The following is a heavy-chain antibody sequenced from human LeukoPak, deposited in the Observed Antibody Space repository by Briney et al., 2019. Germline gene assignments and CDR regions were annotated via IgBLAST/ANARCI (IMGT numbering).Heavy chain of an antibody. D-gene: IGHD3-10*01. Sequence: GRSLRLSCAASGFTFSSYGMHWVRQAPGKGLEWVAVIWYDGSNKYYADSVKGRFTISRDNSKNTLYLQMNSLRAEDTAVYYCARSFWFGVPFDYWGQGTLVTVSS. CDR1: GFTFSSYG. V-gene: IGHV3-33*01. CDR3: ARSFWFGVPFDY. CDR2: IWYDGSNK. J-gene: IGHJ4*02.